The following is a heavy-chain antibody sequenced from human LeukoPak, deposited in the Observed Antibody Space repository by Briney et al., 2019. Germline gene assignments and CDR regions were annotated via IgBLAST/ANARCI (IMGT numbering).Heavy chain of an antibody. CDR3: ARGHYNWNSFRWFDP. Sequence: SETLSLTCTVSGGSISSYYWSWIRQPPGKGLEWIGYIYYSGSTNYNPSLKSRVTISVDTSKNQFSLKLSSVTAAGTAVYYCARGHYNWNSFRWFDPWGQGTLVTVSS. CDR1: GGSISSYY. V-gene: IGHV4-59*01. J-gene: IGHJ5*02. D-gene: IGHD1-7*01. CDR2: IYYSGST.